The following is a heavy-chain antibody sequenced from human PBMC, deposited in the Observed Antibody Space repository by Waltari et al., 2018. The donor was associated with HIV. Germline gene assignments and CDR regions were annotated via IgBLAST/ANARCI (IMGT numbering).Heavy chain of an antibody. CDR3: VHREFLLSSGWSPPYYYYCMDV. CDR2: IFWNDDK. CDR1: GFSLRPSGVS. J-gene: IGHJ6*02. D-gene: IGHD6-19*01. V-gene: IGHV2-5*01. Sequence: QITLEESGPTLVKPTQTLTLTCTFSGFSLRPSGVSVGWIRQPPGKALEWLALIFWNDDKRYSPSLKDRLTITTDPSKNQAVLTMTNVDPVDTGTYYCVHREFLLSSGWSPPYYYYCMDVWGQGTTVTVSS.